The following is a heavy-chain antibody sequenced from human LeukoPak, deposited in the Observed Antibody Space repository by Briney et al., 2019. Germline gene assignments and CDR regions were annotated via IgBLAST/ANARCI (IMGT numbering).Heavy chain of an antibody. D-gene: IGHD2-15*01. Sequence: GGSLRLSCAVSGLTFSNAWMNWVRQAPGKGPEWVAHIKSETNGGTADYAAAAEGRFTISRDDSKNTLYLQMNSLKIEDTAVYFCTTNPGSWGDFWGQGSLVTVSS. J-gene: IGHJ4*02. CDR2: IKSETNGGTA. CDR3: TTNPGSWGDF. V-gene: IGHV3-15*07. CDR1: GLTFSNAW.